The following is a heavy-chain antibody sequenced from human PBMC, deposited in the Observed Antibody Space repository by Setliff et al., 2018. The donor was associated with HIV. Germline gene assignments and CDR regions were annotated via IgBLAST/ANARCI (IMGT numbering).Heavy chain of an antibody. CDR2: INPSGGST. J-gene: IGHJ1*01. V-gene: IGHV1-46*01. Sequence: ASVKVSCKASGYTFTSYYMHWVRQAPGQGLEWMGIINPSGGSTNYAQKFQGRVTMTADKSTSTVYMELRSLRSEDTAVYFCARGWSEDTSMVQVEYFEHWGQGTL. D-gene: IGHD5-18*01. CDR1: GYTFTSYY. CDR3: ARGWSEDTSMVQVEYFEH.